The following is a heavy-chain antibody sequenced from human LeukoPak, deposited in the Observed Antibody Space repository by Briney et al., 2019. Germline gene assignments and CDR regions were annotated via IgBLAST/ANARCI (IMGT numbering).Heavy chain of an antibody. D-gene: IGHD2-15*01. CDR3: ARDRGGGSRLNWFDP. V-gene: IGHV4-38-2*02. CDR1: GYSISSGYY. Sequence: PSETLSLTCTVSGYSISSGYYWGWIRQPPGKGLEWIGSIYHSGSTYYNPSLKSRVTISVDTSKNQFSLKLSSVTAADTAVYYCARDRGGGSRLNWFDPWGQGTLVTVSS. J-gene: IGHJ5*02. CDR2: IYHSGST.